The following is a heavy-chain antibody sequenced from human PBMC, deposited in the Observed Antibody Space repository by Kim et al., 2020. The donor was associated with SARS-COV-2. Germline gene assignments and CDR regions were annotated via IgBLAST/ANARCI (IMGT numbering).Heavy chain of an antibody. J-gene: IGHJ4*02. CDR1: GGSFSGYY. CDR2: INHSGST. D-gene: IGHD3-10*01. Sequence: SETLSLTCAVYGGSFSGYYWSWIRQPPGKGLEWIGEINHSGSTNYNPSLKSRVTISVDTSKNQFSLKLSSVTAADTAVYYCARGGGDPGFGNGHLEVARGRGGGEYYFDYWGQGTLVTVSS. CDR3: ARGGGDPGFGNGHLEVARGRGGGEYYFDY. V-gene: IGHV4-34*01.